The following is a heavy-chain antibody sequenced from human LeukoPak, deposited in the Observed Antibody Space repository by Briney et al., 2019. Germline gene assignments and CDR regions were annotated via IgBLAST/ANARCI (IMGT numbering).Heavy chain of an antibody. CDR3: AHRPYYYAPARGRPGFDF. D-gene: IGHD3-10*01. V-gene: IGHV2-5*01. CDR1: GFSLRTDGVG. J-gene: IGHJ4*02. CDR2: IYWNDDK. Sequence: SGPTLVKPTQTLTLTCTFSGFSLRTDGVGVGWIRQPPGKPLEWLALIYWNDDKRYSPSLKSRLTISKDTSKNQVVLTMTNMDPVDTATYYCAHRPYYYAPARGRPGFDFWGQGTLVTVSS.